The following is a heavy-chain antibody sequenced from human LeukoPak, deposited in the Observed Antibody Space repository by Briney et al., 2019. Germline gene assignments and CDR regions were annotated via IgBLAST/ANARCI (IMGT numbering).Heavy chain of an antibody. V-gene: IGHV4-59*01. J-gene: IGHJ5*02. CDR2: VHSNGDT. D-gene: IGHD2-2*01. CDR3: ARGRLPAAFDP. Sequence: PSETLSLTCTVSGGSTSGYYWSWTRQSPGRGLEWFGYVHSNGDTNYNPSFKSRVTISLDTSKNQFSLRLTSVTAADTAVYYCARGRLPAAFDPWGQGTLVTVSS. CDR1: GGSTSGYY.